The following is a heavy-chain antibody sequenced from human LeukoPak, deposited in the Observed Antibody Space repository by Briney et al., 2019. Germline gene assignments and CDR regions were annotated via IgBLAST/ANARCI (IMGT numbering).Heavy chain of an antibody. CDR3: ARDKGGRTGFDP. CDR2: IYHSGST. CDR1: GVSISSSNW. V-gene: IGHV4-4*02. Sequence: SETLSLTCAVSGVSISSSNWWSWVRQPPGKGLEWIGEIYHSGSTNYNPSLKSRVTISVDKSKNQFSLKLSSVTAADTAVYYCARDKGGRTGFDPWGQGTLVTVSS. D-gene: IGHD1-14*01. J-gene: IGHJ5*02.